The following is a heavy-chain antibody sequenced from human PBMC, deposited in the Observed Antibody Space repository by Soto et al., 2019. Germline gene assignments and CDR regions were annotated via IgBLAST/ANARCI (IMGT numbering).Heavy chain of an antibody. D-gene: IGHD6-13*01. Sequence: SETLSLTCTVSGGSISSSSYYWGWIRQPPGKGLEWIGSIYYSGSTYYNPSLKSRVTISVDTSKNQFSLKLSSVTAADTAVYYCARLTKAGIAAAGHFDYWGQGTLVTVSS. CDR3: ARLTKAGIAAAGHFDY. V-gene: IGHV4-39*01. CDR1: GGSISSSSYY. J-gene: IGHJ4*02. CDR2: IYYSGST.